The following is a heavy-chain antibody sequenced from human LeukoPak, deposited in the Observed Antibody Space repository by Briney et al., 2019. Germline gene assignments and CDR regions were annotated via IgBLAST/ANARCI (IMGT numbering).Heavy chain of an antibody. CDR1: GFTFRNYR. Sequence: GGSLRLSCAASGFTFRNYRLGWVRQPPGKGLEWVPNIIQDGSQKYHVDSVKGRLSISRDNAKNSLYLEMNSLGAEDTAMYYCARIGSETYHDAYVLWCQGTMVTVFS. D-gene: IGHD3-10*01. CDR3: ARIGSETYHDAYVL. CDR2: IIQDGSQK. J-gene: IGHJ3*01. V-gene: IGHV3-7*03.